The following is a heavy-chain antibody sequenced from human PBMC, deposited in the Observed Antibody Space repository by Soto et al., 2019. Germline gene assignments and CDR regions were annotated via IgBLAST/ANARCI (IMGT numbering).Heavy chain of an antibody. CDR3: ARGYGDYVKNDY. J-gene: IGHJ4*02. Sequence: ETLSLTCTVSGGSISSYYWSWIRQPPGKGLEWIGYIYYSGYTNYNPSLKSRVTISVDTSKNQFSLKLSSVTAADTAVYYCARGYGDYVKNDYWGQGTLVTVSS. D-gene: IGHD5-12*01. CDR1: GGSISSYY. V-gene: IGHV4-59*01. CDR2: IYYSGYT.